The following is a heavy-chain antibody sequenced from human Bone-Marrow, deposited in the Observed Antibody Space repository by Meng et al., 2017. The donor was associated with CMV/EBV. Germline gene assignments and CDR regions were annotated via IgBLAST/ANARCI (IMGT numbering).Heavy chain of an antibody. CDR2: INAYNGNT. Sequence: ASVKVSCKASGYTFPTYGISWVRQAPGQGLEWMGWINAYNGNTNYAQKFQGRVTMTTDTSTSTAYMEPRSLRSDDTAVYYCARAAVPAATFDYWGQGTLVTVSS. V-gene: IGHV1-18*01. CDR3: ARAAVPAATFDY. D-gene: IGHD2-2*01. J-gene: IGHJ4*02. CDR1: GYTFPTYG.